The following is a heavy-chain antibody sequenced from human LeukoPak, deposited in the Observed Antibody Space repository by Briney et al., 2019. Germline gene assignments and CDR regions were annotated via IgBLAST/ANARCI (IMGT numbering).Heavy chain of an antibody. D-gene: IGHD1-26*01. CDR1: GFTFSSYG. J-gene: IGHJ4*02. CDR3: ARDGIVGAAGGYYFDY. CDR2: IWYDGSNK. V-gene: IGHV3-33*01. Sequence: GGSLRLSCAASGFTFSSYGMHWVRQAPGKGLEWVAVIWYDGSNKYYADSVKGRFTISRDNSKNTLYLQMNSLRAEDTAVYYCARDGIVGAAGGYYFDYWGQGTLVTVSS.